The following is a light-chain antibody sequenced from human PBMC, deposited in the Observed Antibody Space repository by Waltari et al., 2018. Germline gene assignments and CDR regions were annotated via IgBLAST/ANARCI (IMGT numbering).Light chain of an antibody. Sequence: IVLTQSTGTLSLSPGERATLSCRARENVGNDYLAWYQQKPGPAPRLLIYDASRRASGIPDRFSGSGYGTDFSLTISRFEPEDLAVYYCQQYYSSPWTFGQGTKVEI. V-gene: IGKV3-20*01. CDR3: QQYYSSPWT. J-gene: IGKJ1*01. CDR1: ENVGNDY. CDR2: DAS.